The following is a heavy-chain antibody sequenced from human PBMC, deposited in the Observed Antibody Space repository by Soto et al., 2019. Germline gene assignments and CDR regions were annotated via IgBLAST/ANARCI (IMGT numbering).Heavy chain of an antibody. D-gene: IGHD6-19*01. Sequence: ASVKVSCKASGYTFTSYYMHWVRQAPGQGLEWMGIINPSGGSTSYAQKLQGRVTMNRDTSTSTVYMELSSLRSEDTAVNYCGRESGQHFVSSGWHGEAYYYYYGMDVWGQGTTVTVSS. CDR1: GYTFTSYY. V-gene: IGHV1-46*01. CDR2: INPSGGST. CDR3: GRESGQHFVSSGWHGEAYYYYYGMDV. J-gene: IGHJ6*02.